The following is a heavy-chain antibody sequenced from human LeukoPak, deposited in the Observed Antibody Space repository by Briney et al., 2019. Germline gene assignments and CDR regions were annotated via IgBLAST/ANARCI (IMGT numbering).Heavy chain of an antibody. D-gene: IGHD2-2*01. CDR2: IYPGDSDT. V-gene: IGHV5-51*01. CDR1: GYTFTSYR. J-gene: IGHJ4*02. CDR3: ARRYCSSTSCRGDFDY. Sequence: GESLKISCQGSGYTFTSYRIAWVRQMPGKGLEWMGIIYPGDSDTRYSPSFQGQVAIAADKSISTAYLQWSSLKASDTAMYYCARRYCSSTSCRGDFDYWGQGTLVTVSS.